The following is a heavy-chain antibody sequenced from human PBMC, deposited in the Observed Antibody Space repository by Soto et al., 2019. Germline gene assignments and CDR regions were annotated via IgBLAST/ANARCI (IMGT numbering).Heavy chain of an antibody. J-gene: IGHJ6*02. CDR1: GGSISGYY. CDR2: IYYNGYT. CDR3: TRHPPIARFENGLDV. Sequence: SETLSLTCSVSGGSISGYYWSWIRQPPGKGLEWIGYIYYNGYTIYSPSLNGRVTISVDTSKNQFSLKLTSVTAADTAMYYCTRHPPIARFENGLDVWGQGTTVTVSS. D-gene: IGHD2-21*01. V-gene: IGHV4-59*08.